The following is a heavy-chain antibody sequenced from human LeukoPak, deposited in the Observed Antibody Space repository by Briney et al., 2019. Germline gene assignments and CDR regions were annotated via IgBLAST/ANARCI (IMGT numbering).Heavy chain of an antibody. CDR1: GGSISSSSYY. D-gene: IGHD6-13*01. V-gene: IGHV4-39*01. J-gene: IGHJ5*02. Sequence: SETLSLTCTVSGGSISSSSYYWGWIRQPPGKGLEWIGSIYYSGSTYYNPSLKSRVTISVDTSKNQFSLKLSSVTAADTAVYYCARGKAAAGTVSWFDPWGQGTLVTVSS. CDR2: IYYSGST. CDR3: ARGKAAAGTVSWFDP.